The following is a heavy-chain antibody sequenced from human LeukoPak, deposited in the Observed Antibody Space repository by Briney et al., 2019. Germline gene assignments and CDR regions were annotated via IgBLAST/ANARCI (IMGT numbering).Heavy chain of an antibody. CDR2: INPNSGDT. CDR3: ARDWRGSYFPDF. Sequence: ASVKVSCKASGYTLTDYYMHWVRQAPVQGLEWMGWINPNSGDTNYAQNFQGRVTMTRDTSISTAYMELSRLTSDDTAIYYCARDWRGSYFPDFWGQGTLVTVSS. J-gene: IGHJ4*02. CDR1: GYTLTDYY. D-gene: IGHD1-26*01. V-gene: IGHV1-2*02.